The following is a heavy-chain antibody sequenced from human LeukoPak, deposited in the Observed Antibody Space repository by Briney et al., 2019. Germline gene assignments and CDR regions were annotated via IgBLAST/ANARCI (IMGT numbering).Heavy chain of an antibody. J-gene: IGHJ6*03. CDR3: ARAGSGWYAYYYYMDV. CDR2: IYYSGST. CDR1: GGSISSSSYY. Sequence: SETLSLTCTVSGGSISSSSYYWGWIRQPPGKGLEWIGSIYYSGSTYYNPSLKSRVTISVDTSKNQFSLKLSSVTAADTAVYYRARAGSGWYAYYYYMDVWGKGTTVTVSS. V-gene: IGHV4-39*07. D-gene: IGHD6-19*01.